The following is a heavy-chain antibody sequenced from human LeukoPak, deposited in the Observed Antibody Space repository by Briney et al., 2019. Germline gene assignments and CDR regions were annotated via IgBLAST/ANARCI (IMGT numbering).Heavy chain of an antibody. D-gene: IGHD4-17*01. V-gene: IGHV1-69*05. J-gene: IGHJ6*03. Sequence: ASVKVSCKASGGTFSSYAISWVRQAPGQGLEWMGRIIPIFGTANYAQKFQGRVTITTDESTSTAYMELSSLRSEDTAVYYCAREGATVITYYYYYYMDVWGKGTTVTVSS. CDR1: GGTFSSYA. CDR2: IIPIFGTA. CDR3: AREGATVITYYYYYYMDV.